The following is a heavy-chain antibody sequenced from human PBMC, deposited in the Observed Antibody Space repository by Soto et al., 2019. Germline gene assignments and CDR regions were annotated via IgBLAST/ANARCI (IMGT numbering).Heavy chain of an antibody. J-gene: IGHJ4*02. V-gene: IGHV3-30*18. CDR3: AKLYYYDSSGLGRFDY. CDR2: ISYDGSNK. CDR1: GFTFSSYG. D-gene: IGHD3-22*01. Sequence: GGSLRLSCAASGFTFSSYGMHWVRQAPGKGLEWVAVISYDGSNKYYADSVKGRFTISRDNSKNTLYLQMNSLRAEDTAVYYCAKLYYYDSSGLGRFDYWGQGTLVTVSS.